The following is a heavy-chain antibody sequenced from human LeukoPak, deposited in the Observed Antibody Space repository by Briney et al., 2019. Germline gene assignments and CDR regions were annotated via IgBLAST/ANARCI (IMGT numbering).Heavy chain of an antibody. J-gene: IGHJ3*01. CDR3: AKDRRCTGSRCTVGS. V-gene: IGHV3-23*01. D-gene: IGHD2-8*02. CDR2: ISGRCCST. CDR1: GFTFSSFA. Sequence: PGGSLRLSCAASGFTFSSFAMSWVRQAPGKGLEWVSAISGRCCSTYHADSVEGRFTISRDNSKNTLFLQMNSLRAEDTAVYYCAKDRRCTGSRCTVGSWGQGTMVTVSS.